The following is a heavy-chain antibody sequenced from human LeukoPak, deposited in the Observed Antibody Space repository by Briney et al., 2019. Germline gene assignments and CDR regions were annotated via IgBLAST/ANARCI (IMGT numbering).Heavy chain of an antibody. D-gene: IGHD1-26*01. Sequence: GGSLRPSCAASGFTFSSYAMNWVRQAPGQGLEWVSAVSGSGGSTYHTDSVKGRFTISRDNSKNTLYLQMNSLRAEDTAVYYCTKGRYSGSLERGFDYWGQGTLVTVSS. J-gene: IGHJ4*02. CDR2: VSGSGGST. CDR3: TKGRYSGSLERGFDY. V-gene: IGHV3-23*01. CDR1: GFTFSSYA.